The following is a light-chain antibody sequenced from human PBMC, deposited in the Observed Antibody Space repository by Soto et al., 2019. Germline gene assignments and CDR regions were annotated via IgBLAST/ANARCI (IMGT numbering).Light chain of an antibody. Sequence: IGLSQSAATLSLSPGERATLSCRASQSVSSYLAWYQQKPGQAPRLLIYDASNRATGIPARFSGSGSGTDFTLTISSLEPEDFAVYYCQQRSNWPPITFGQGTRLEI. CDR3: QQRSNWPPIT. CDR2: DAS. CDR1: QSVSSY. J-gene: IGKJ5*01. V-gene: IGKV3-11*01.